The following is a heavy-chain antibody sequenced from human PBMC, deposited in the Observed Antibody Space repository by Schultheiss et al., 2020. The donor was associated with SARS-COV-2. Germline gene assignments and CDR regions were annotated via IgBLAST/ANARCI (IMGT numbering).Heavy chain of an antibody. CDR1: GDSVSSNSAA. CDR2: TYYRSKWYN. CDR3: ARHNMRGSSSSAVDY. Sequence: SQTLSLTCAISGDSVSSNSAAWNWIRQSPSRGLEWLGRTYYRSKWYNDYAVSVKSRITINPDTSNNQFSLKLNSVTAADTAVYYCARHNMRGSSSSAVDYWGQGTLVTVSS. V-gene: IGHV6-1*01. D-gene: IGHD6-6*01. J-gene: IGHJ4*02.